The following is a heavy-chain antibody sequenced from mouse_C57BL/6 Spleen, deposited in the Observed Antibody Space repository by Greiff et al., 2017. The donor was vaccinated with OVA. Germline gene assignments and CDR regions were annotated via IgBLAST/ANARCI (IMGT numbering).Heavy chain of an antibody. V-gene: IGHV5-12*01. Sequence: EVQLQESGGGLVQPGGSLKLSCAASGFTFSDYYMYWVRQTPEKRLEWVAYISNGGGSTYYPDTVKGRFTISRDNAKNTLYLQMSRLKSEDTAMYYCARQGLRSAWFAYWGQGTLVTVSA. CDR3: ARQGLRSAWFAY. CDR1: GFTFSDYY. J-gene: IGHJ3*01. CDR2: ISNGGGST. D-gene: IGHD1-1*01.